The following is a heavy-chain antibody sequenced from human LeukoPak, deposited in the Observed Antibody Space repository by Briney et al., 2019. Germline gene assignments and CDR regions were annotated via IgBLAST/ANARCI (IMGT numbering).Heavy chain of an antibody. CDR2: ISSSGSTI. CDR3: ARDSSSWYDYFDY. J-gene: IGHJ4*02. D-gene: IGHD6-13*01. Sequence: GGSLRLSCAASGFTFSDYYMSWIRQAPGKGLEWVSYISSSGSTIYYTDSVKGRFTISRDNAKNSLYLQMNSLRAEDTAVYYCARDSSSWYDYFDYWGQGTLVTVSS. CDR1: GFTFSDYY. V-gene: IGHV3-11*04.